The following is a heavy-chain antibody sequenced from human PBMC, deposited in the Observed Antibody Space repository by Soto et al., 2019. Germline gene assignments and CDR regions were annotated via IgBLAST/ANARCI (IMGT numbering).Heavy chain of an antibody. CDR3: AKETEDDYGDSLGAFEI. CDR1: GFTFSSYA. J-gene: IGHJ3*02. D-gene: IGHD4-17*01. Sequence: EVQLLESGGGLVQPGGSLRLSCAASGFTFSSYAMSWVRQAPGQGLEWVSAISGSGGSTYYADSVKGRFTISRDNSNNTLYLQMNTLRAEDTAVYYCAKETEDDYGDSLGAFEILGQGTIVIVSS. CDR2: ISGSGGST. V-gene: IGHV3-23*01.